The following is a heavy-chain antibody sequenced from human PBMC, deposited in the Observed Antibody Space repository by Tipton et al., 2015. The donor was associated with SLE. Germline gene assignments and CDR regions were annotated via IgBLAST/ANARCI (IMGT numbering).Heavy chain of an antibody. D-gene: IGHD2-15*01. CDR2: IIPIFGTP. CDR1: GGTFSSFA. CDR3: GAGVGLRLLNPFDY. V-gene: IGHV1-69*01. J-gene: IGHJ4*02. Sequence: QSGAEVKKPGSSVKVSCKAPGGTFSSFAINWVRQAPGQGLECVGGIIPIFGTPNYAQKFQGRVTITADESTSTAYMELSSLKSEDTAVYYCGAGVGLRLLNPFDYWGQGTLVTVSS.